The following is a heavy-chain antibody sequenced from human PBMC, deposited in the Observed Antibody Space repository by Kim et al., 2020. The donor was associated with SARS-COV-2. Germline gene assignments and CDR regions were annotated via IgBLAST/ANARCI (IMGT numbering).Heavy chain of an antibody. J-gene: IGHJ4*01. CDR3: ARDGTTRNGGYYFDY. D-gene: IGHD1-1*01. Sequence: QKVQGRVPITRDTSASTAFMELSSLTSEDTAIYYCARDGTTRNGGYYFDYWGQGALVTVSS. V-gene: IGHV1-3*01.